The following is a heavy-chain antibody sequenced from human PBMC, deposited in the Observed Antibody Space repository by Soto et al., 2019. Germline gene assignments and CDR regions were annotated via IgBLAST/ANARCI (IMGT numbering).Heavy chain of an antibody. D-gene: IGHD2-2*01. CDR3: AKEGTTSEYDWFEA. CDR2: LSDGGGST. Sequence: GSLRLSCAASWFTFSNYAMSWVRQAPGKVLEWVSGLSDGGGSTFYADSVKGRFTISRDNAKNTLYLQMSSLRAEDTAVYYCAKEGTTSEYDWFEAWGQGTLVTVSS. J-gene: IGHJ5*02. CDR1: WFTFSNYA. V-gene: IGHV3-23*01.